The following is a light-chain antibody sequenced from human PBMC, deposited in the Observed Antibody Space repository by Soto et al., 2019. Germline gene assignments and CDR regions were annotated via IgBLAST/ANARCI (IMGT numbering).Light chain of an antibody. J-gene: IGLJ1*01. Sequence: QSVLTQPPSVSGAPGQRVTISCTGGSSNIGAGYDVQWYQQLPGTAPRLLIYGNNNRPSGVPERFSGSNSGTSASLAISGLQGDDELDYYCQSYDTGLGGYVFGTGTKLTVL. V-gene: IGLV1-40*01. CDR3: QSYDTGLGGYV. CDR2: GNN. CDR1: SSNIGAGYD.